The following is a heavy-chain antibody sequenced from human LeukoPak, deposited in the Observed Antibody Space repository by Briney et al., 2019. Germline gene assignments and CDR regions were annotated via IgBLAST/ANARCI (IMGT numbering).Heavy chain of an antibody. J-gene: IGHJ5*02. CDR1: GFTFSSYD. CDR2: IGTAGDT. D-gene: IGHD2-15*01. V-gene: IGHV3-13*01. CDR3: ATGPPYCSGGSCYSS. Sequence: GGSLRLSRAASGFTFSSYDMHWVRQATGKGLEWVSAIGTAGDTYYPGSVKGRFTISRENAKNSLYLQMNSLRAGDTAVYYCATGPPYCSGGSCYSSWGQGTLVTVSS.